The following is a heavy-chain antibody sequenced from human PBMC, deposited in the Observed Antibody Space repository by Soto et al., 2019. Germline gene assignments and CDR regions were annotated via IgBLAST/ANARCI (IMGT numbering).Heavy chain of an antibody. CDR2: ISGSGGST. V-gene: IGHV3-23*01. J-gene: IGHJ6*02. Sequence: PGGSLRLSCAASGFTFSSYAMSWVRQAPGKGLEWVSAISGSGGSTYYADSVKGRFTISRDNSKNTLYLQMNSLRAEDTAVYYCAGVVPAAISGEPSYYYYYGMDVWGQGTTVTVSS. CDR1: GFTFSSYA. CDR3: AGVVPAAISGEPSYYYYYGMDV. D-gene: IGHD2-2*02.